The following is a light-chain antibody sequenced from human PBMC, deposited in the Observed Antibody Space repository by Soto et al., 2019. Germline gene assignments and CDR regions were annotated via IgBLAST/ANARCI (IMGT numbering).Light chain of an antibody. CDR2: KAS. Sequence: DIQMTQSPSTLSGSVGYRVTITCRASQTISSWLAWYQQKPGKAPKLLIYKASTLKSGVPSRFSGSGSGTEFTLTISSLQPEDFATYYCEHYNSDSEAFGQGTKVYIK. V-gene: IGKV1-5*03. CDR3: EHYNSDSEA. J-gene: IGKJ1*01. CDR1: QTISSW.